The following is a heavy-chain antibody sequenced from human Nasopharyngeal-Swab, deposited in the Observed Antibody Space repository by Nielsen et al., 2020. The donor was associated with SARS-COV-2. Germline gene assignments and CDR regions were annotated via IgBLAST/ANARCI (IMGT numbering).Heavy chain of an antibody. CDR1: GFPFRTYG. CDR3: AKDLRGPYFF. J-gene: IGHJ4*02. D-gene: IGHD2/OR15-2a*01. CDR2: ISGSGDISGSGGST. V-gene: IGHV3-23*01. Sequence: GGSLRLSCVASGFPFRTYGMSWVCQAPGKGLEWVSAISGSGDISGSGGSTYYADSVKGRFTISRDNSKNTLSLQMNSLRAEDTAVYYCAKDLRGPYFFWGQGTLVTVSS.